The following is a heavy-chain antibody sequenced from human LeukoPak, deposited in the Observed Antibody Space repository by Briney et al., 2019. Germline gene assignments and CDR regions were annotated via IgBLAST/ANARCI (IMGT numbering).Heavy chain of an antibody. J-gene: IGHJ5*02. CDR3: ARDLLDILTGYPNNWFDP. D-gene: IGHD3-9*01. CDR1: GYSISSGYY. CDR2: IYHSGST. Sequence: SETLSLTCTVSGYSISSGYYWGWIRQPPGKGLEWIGSIYHSGSTYYNPSLKSRVTISVDTSKNQFSLKLSSVTAADTAVYYCARDLLDILTGYPNNWFDPWGQGTLVTVSS. V-gene: IGHV4-38-2*02.